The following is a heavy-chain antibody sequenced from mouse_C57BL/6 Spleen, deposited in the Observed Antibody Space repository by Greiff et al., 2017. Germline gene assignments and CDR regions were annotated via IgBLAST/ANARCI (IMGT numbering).Heavy chain of an antibody. CDR2: ISSGSSTI. CDR3: ARRRYDYPYYARDY. J-gene: IGHJ4*01. CDR1: GFTFSDYG. Sequence: EVHLVESGGGLVKPGGSLKLSCAASGFTFSDYGMHWVRQAPEKGLEWVAYISSGSSTIYYADTVKGRFTISRDNAKNTLFLQMASLRSEDTAMYYCARRRYDYPYYARDYWGQGTSVTVSS. V-gene: IGHV5-17*01. D-gene: IGHD2-4*01.